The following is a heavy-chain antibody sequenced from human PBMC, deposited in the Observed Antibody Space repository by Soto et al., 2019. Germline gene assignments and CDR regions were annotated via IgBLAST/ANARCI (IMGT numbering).Heavy chain of an antibody. V-gene: IGHV1-3*01. CDR3: ARNPSGDYYYGMDV. Sequence: QVQLVQSGAEVKKPGASVKVSCKASGYTFTSYAMHWVRQAPGQRLEWMVWINAGNGNTKYSQKFQGRVTITRDTSASTAYMELSSLRSEDTAVYSCARNPSGDYYYGMDVWGQGTTVTVSS. CDR1: GYTFTSYA. CDR2: INAGNGNT. J-gene: IGHJ6*02. D-gene: IGHD4-17*01.